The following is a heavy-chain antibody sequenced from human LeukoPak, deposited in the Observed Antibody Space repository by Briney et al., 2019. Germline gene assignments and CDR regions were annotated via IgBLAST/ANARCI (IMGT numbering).Heavy chain of an antibody. V-gene: IGHV3-30*04. CDR3: ARDHRLGNYFDY. CDR2: ISYDGSNK. CDR1: GFTFSSYA. D-gene: IGHD3-16*01. Sequence: PGRSLRLSCAASGFTFSSYAMHWVRQAPGKGLEWVAVISYDGSNKYYADSVKGRFTISRDNSKNTLYLQMNSLRAEDTAVYYCARDHRLGNYFDYWGQGTLVTVSS. J-gene: IGHJ4*02.